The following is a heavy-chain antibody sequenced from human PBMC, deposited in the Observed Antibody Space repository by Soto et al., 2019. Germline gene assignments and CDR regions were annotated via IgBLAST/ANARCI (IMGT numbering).Heavy chain of an antibody. D-gene: IGHD2-15*01. CDR1: GFTLIDYS. Sequence: EVQLVESGGGLVKPGGSPSLSCAASGFTLIDYSMLWVRQPPGKGLEWLAFIGNSNNPTFYADSVRGRFTISRDNPKNSVYLQMNSLREEDTAVYFCAREEGYCNGGPCYRGAFDFWGQGTIVTVSS. V-gene: IGHV3-21*02. J-gene: IGHJ3*01. CDR3: AREEGYCNGGPCYRGAFDF. CDR2: IGNSNNPT.